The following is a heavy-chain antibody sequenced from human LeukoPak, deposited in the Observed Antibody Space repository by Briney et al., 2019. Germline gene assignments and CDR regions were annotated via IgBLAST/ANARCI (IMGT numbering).Heavy chain of an antibody. V-gene: IGHV3-9*01. Sequence: PGGSLRLSCAASGFTFDDYAMHWVRQAPGKGLEWVSGISWNSGSIGYADSVKGRFTISRDNAKDSLYLQMNSLRAEDTAVYYCARDLSSGWYYFDYWGQGTLVTVSS. CDR2: ISWNSGSI. J-gene: IGHJ4*02. CDR1: GFTFDDYA. CDR3: ARDLSSGWYYFDY. D-gene: IGHD6-19*01.